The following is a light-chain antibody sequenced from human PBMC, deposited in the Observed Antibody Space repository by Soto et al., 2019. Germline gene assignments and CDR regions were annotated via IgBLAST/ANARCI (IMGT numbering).Light chain of an antibody. CDR2: GNS. J-gene: IGLJ2*01. Sequence: QSVLTQPPSVSGAPGQGVTISCIGSSSNIGAGYDVHWYQQVSGTAPKLLLYGNSNRPSGVPDRFSGSKSGTSASLAIIGLQPEDEADYYCQSYASSLSGMLFGGGTKLTV. V-gene: IGLV1-40*01. CDR1: SSNIGAGYD. CDR3: QSYASSLSGML.